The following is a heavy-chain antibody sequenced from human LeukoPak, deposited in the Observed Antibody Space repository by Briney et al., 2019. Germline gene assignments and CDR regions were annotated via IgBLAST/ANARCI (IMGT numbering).Heavy chain of an antibody. CDR2: IYHSGST. V-gene: IGHV4-30-2*01. CDR3: ARNMGHSKYYYYGMDV. D-gene: IGHD4-23*01. Sequence: SETLFLTCTVSGGSISSGGYYWSWIRQPPGKGLEWIGYIYHSGSTYYNPSLKSRVTISVDRSKNQFSLKLSSVTAADTAVYYCARNMGHSKYYYYGMDVWGQGTTVTVSS. J-gene: IGHJ6*02. CDR1: GGSISSGGYY.